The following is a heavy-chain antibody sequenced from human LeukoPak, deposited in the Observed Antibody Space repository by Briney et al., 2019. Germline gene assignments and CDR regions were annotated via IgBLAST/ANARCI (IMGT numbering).Heavy chain of an antibody. CDR2: ISSSSSTI. CDR3: VKGPRYGSGSYFVYFEY. J-gene: IGHJ4*02. Sequence: GGSLRLSCAASGFTFSSYSMNWVRQAPGKGLEWVSYISSSSSTIYYADSVKGRFTISRDNAKNSLNLQMNSLRAEDTALYYCVKGPRYGSGSYFVYFEYWGQGTLVTVSS. V-gene: IGHV3-48*04. CDR1: GFTFSSYS. D-gene: IGHD3-10*01.